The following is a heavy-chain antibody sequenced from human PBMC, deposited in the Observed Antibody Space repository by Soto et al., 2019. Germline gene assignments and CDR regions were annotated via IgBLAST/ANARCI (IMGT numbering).Heavy chain of an antibody. CDR2: INHSGSP. CDR3: ATANWSHHYFDP. D-gene: IGHD1-1*01. CDR1: GGSFSGYY. V-gene: IGHV4-34*01. Sequence: TLSLTCAVYGGSFSGYYWSWLRQPPGKGLEWIGEINHSGSPNYNPSLKSRVTISVDTSKNQFSLKMTSVTAADTAVYYCATANWSHHYFDPWGQGTLVTVSS. J-gene: IGHJ5*02.